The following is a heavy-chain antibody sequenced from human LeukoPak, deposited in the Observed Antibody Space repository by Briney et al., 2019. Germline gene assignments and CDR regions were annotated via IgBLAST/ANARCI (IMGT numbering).Heavy chain of an antibody. V-gene: IGHV3-21*01. CDR1: GFTFSSYE. J-gene: IGHJ3*02. D-gene: IGHD3-22*01. Sequence: GGSLRLSCAASGFTFSSYEMNWVRQAPGKGLEGVSSISSSSSYIYYADSVKGRFTISRDNAKNSLYLQMNSLRAEDTAVYYCARDRASPYYYDSSGYGAFDIWGQGTMVTVSS. CDR3: ARDRASPYYYDSSGYGAFDI. CDR2: ISSSSSYI.